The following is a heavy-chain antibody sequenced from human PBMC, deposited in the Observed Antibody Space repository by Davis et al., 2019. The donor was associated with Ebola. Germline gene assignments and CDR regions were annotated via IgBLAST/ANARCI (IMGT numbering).Heavy chain of an antibody. Sequence: GGSLRLSCAASGFTFSSYSMNWVRQAPGKGLEWVSSISSSSSYIYYADSVKGRFTISRDNAKNSLYLQMNSLGAEDTAVYYCARDRGFNWFDPWGQGTLVTVSS. CDR2: ISSSSSYI. CDR1: GFTFSSYS. V-gene: IGHV3-21*01. CDR3: ARDRGFNWFDP. J-gene: IGHJ5*02. D-gene: IGHD3-22*01.